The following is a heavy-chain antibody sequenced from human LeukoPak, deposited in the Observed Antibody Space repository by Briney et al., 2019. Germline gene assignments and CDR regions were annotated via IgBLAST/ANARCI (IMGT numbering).Heavy chain of an antibody. CDR1: GFTFSDYY. V-gene: IGHV3-11*01. J-gene: IGHJ4*02. D-gene: IGHD3-22*01. CDR2: ISTSAGTI. CDR3: ARDAIDSSGFDFDY. Sequence: PGESLRLSSAASGFTFSDYYMTWIRQAPGKGLEWISYISTSAGTIYYADSVKGRFTISRDNAKNSLYLQMNSLRAEDTAVYYCARDAIDSSGFDFDYWGQGTLVTVSS.